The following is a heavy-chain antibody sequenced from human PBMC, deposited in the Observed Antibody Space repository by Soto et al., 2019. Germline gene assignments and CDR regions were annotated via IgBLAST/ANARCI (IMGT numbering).Heavy chain of an antibody. V-gene: IGHV3-23*01. CDR2: ISGSGGST. J-gene: IGHJ3*02. D-gene: IGHD3-3*01. CDR1: GFTFRSYA. CDR3: AKEPPAVTIFGVDLRGI. Sequence: SLRLSCAASGFTFRSYAMSWVRQAPGKGLEWVSAISGSGGSTYYADSVKGRFTISRDNSKNTLYLQMNSLRAEDTAVYYCAKEPPAVTIFGVDLRGIWGQGTMVTVSS.